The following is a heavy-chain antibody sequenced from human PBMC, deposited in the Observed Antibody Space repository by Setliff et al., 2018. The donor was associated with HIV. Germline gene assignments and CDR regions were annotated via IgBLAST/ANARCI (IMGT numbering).Heavy chain of an antibody. CDR2: ISIYDGSEK. CDR1: GFTFTTYA. D-gene: IGHD5-12*01. Sequence: PGGSLRLSCAASGFTFTTYAMHWVRQAPGKGLEWVAVISIYDGSEKYYADSVKGRFTISRDNSKNTLYLQMNSLRAEDTAVYYCAKDRTTIPRYLQHWGQGTLVTVSS. CDR3: AKDRTTIPRYLQH. V-gene: IGHV3-30*04. J-gene: IGHJ1*01.